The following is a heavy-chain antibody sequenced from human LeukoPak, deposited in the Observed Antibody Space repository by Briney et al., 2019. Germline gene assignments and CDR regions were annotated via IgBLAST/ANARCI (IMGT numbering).Heavy chain of an antibody. CDR2: INPSGGST. J-gene: IGHJ4*02. D-gene: IGHD3-22*01. CDR3: ARNYYDSSGYYHYFDY. V-gene: IGHV1-46*01. CDR1: GYTFTGYY. Sequence: ASVKVSCKASGYTFTGYYMHWVRQAPGQGLEWMGIINPSGGSTSYAQKFQGRVTMTRDTSTSTVYMELSSLRSEDTAVYYCARNYYDSSGYYHYFDYWGQGTLVTVSS.